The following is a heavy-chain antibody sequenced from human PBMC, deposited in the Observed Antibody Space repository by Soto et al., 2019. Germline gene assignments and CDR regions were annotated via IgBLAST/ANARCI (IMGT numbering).Heavy chain of an antibody. CDR3: ARDRVAVAVGDA. CDR1: GGSVSSGDYY. D-gene: IGHD2-15*01. Sequence: QVQLQESGPGLVKASQTLSLTCNVSGGSVSSGDYYWSWIRQPPGKGLEWFGYISHSGSTYSNPSLKGRLAMSIDTSKNQFSLQLRSVTAADTAVYFCARDRVAVAVGDAWGPGTLVTVSS. CDR2: ISHSGST. V-gene: IGHV4-30-4*01. J-gene: IGHJ5*02.